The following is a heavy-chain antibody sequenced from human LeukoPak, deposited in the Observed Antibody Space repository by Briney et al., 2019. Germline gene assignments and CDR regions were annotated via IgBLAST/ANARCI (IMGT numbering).Heavy chain of an antibody. CDR2: ISSSGNRI. CDR1: GFTFSSYS. CDR3: ARGDWYSFDY. Sequence: PGGSLRLSCAASGFTFSSYSMNWVRQAPGKGLEWVSYISSSGNRIYYADSVKGRFTISRDNAKNSLYMQMNSLRAEDTAVYYCARGDWYSFDYWGQGTLVTISS. V-gene: IGHV3-48*04. D-gene: IGHD6-19*01. J-gene: IGHJ4*02.